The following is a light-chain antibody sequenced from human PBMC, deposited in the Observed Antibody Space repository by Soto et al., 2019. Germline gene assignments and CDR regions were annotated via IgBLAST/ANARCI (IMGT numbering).Light chain of an antibody. Sequence: QSALTQPRSVSGSPGQSVTLSCTGTSSDVGGYNYVTWYQQYPGKAPKVMIYDVKTRPSGVPDRFSGSKSGNTASLIISGLQAEDEADYYCCSYAGDYPFVFGTGTKVTVL. CDR1: SSDVGGYNY. CDR3: CSYAGDYPFV. CDR2: DVK. J-gene: IGLJ1*01. V-gene: IGLV2-11*01.